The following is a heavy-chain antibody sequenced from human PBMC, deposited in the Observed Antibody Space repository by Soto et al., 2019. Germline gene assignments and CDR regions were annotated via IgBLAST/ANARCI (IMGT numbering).Heavy chain of an antibody. Sequence: QVQLVQSGAEVKKPGASVKVSCKASGYTFTGHYMYWVRQAPGQGLEWMGWINPDNGGTSYAQKFQGRVTMTTDTAINTAYMELSRLRSDDTAVYYCARANMITFGGVIAPDAFDIWGQGTMVTVSS. D-gene: IGHD3-16*02. J-gene: IGHJ3*02. CDR2: INPDNGGT. CDR3: ARANMITFGGVIAPDAFDI. V-gene: IGHV1-2*02. CDR1: GYTFTGHY.